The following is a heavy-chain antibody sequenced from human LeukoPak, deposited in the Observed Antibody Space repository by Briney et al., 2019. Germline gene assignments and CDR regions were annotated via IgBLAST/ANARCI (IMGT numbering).Heavy chain of an antibody. V-gene: IGHV4-59*08. Sequence: SETLSLTCTVSGGSISSYYWSWLRQPPGKGLEWIGYIYYSGSTNYNPSLKSRVTISVDTSKNQFSLKLSSVTAADTAVYYCARHGPRYSSGWYQFDYWGQGTLVTVSS. D-gene: IGHD6-19*01. CDR2: IYYSGST. J-gene: IGHJ4*02. CDR3: ARHGPRYSSGWYQFDY. CDR1: GGSISSYY.